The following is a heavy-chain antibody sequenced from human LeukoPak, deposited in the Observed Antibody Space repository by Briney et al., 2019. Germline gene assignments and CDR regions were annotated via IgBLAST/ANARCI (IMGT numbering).Heavy chain of an antibody. Sequence: GGSLRLSCAASGFTFTSYEMNWVRQAPGKGLEWVSYISSSGSTIYYADSVKGRFTISRDNAKNALYLQMNSLRAEDTAVYYCTRDPANDYWGQGTLVTVSS. CDR2: ISSSGSTI. J-gene: IGHJ4*02. CDR3: TRDPANDY. CDR1: GFTFTSYE. V-gene: IGHV3-48*03.